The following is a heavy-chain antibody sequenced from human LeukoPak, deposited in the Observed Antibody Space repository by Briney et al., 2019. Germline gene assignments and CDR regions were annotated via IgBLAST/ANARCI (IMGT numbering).Heavy chain of an antibody. V-gene: IGHV3-9*01. CDR3: AKDIAPYYYGTDV. CDR1: GFTFDDYA. J-gene: IGHJ6*02. Sequence: GRSLRLSCAASGFTFDDYAMHWVRQAPGKGLEWVSGISWNSGSIGYADSVKGRFTISRDNAKNSLYLQMNSLRAEDTALYYCAKDIAPYYYGTDVWGQGTTVTVSS. CDR2: ISWNSGSI.